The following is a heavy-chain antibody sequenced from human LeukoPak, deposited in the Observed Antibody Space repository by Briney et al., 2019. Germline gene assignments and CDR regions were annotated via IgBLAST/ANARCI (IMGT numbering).Heavy chain of an antibody. Sequence: SETLSLTCTVSGGSISSGDYCWSWIRQPPGTGLEWIGEIYHSGSTNYTPSLKSRVTIAVDKSKNQFSLKLSSVTAADTAVYYCARDGGQQLVLSYWGQGTLVTVSS. CDR2: IYHSGST. J-gene: IGHJ4*02. CDR1: GGSISSGDYC. D-gene: IGHD6-13*01. CDR3: ARDGGQQLVLSY. V-gene: IGHV4-39*07.